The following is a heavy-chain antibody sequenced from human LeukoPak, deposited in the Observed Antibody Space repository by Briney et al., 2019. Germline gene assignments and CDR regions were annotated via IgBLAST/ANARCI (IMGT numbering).Heavy chain of an antibody. D-gene: IGHD2-15*01. CDR3: ARGWYGPDS. Sequence: GGSLRLSCAASAFTFSTYAMTWVRQAPGKGLEWVSSISGGDSDTYYADSVKGRFTISRDNAKNTLYLQMNSLRVEDTAVYSCARGWYGPDSCGQGTLVTVSS. CDR2: ISGGDSDT. V-gene: IGHV3-23*01. J-gene: IGHJ5*01. CDR1: AFTFSTYA.